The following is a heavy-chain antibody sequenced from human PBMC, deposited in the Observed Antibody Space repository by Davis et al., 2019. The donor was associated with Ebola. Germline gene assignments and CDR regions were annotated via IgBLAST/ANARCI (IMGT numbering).Heavy chain of an antibody. CDR3: ARTGLYDSSGYWI. CDR1: GFTFSTYS. D-gene: IGHD3-22*01. CDR2: ISGSSSYI. J-gene: IGHJ3*02. Sequence: GESLKISCAASGFTFSTYSMNWVRQAPGKGLEWVSSISGSSSYIYYADSVKGRFTISRDNAKNSAYLQMNSLRAEDTAVYYCARTGLYDSSGYWIWGQGTLVTVSS. V-gene: IGHV3-21*01.